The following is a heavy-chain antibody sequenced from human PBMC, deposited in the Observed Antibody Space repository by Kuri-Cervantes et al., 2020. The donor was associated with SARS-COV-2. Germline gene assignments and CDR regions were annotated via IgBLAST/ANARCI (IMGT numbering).Heavy chain of an antibody. Sequence: SETLSLTCTVSGGSVSSGSYYWSWIRQPPGKGLEWIGYIYYSGSTNYNPSLKSRVTISVDTSKNQFSLKLSSVTAADTAVYYCARAYSSPHPNFDYWGQGTLVTVSS. D-gene: IGHD6-13*01. CDR1: GGSVSSGSYY. V-gene: IGHV4-61*01. J-gene: IGHJ4*02. CDR2: IYYSGST. CDR3: ARAYSSPHPNFDY.